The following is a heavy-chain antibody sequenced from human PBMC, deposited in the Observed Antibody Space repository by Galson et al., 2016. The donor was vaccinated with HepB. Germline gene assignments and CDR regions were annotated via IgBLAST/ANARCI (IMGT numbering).Heavy chain of an antibody. CDR2: ISSSSSYI. V-gene: IGHV3-21*01. Sequence: SLRLSCAASGFTFSSAWMHWVRQAPGKGLEWVSSISSSSSYIYYADPVKGRFTISRDNAKNSLHLQMNSLRAEDTAVYYCPIEQNYYFYYGMDVLGQGTTVTVSS. CDR1: GFTFSSAW. J-gene: IGHJ6*02. CDR3: PIEQNYYFYYGMDV.